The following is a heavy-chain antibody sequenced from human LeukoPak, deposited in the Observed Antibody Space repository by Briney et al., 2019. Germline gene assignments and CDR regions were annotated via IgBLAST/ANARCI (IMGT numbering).Heavy chain of an antibody. D-gene: IGHD3-10*01. CDR1: GYTLTELS. V-gene: IGHV1-24*01. CDR3: TPLPPMVRGVRTGLLFDP. CDR2: FDPEDGET. J-gene: IGHJ5*02. Sequence: ALVKVSCKVSGYTLTELSMHWVRQAPGKGLEWMGGFDPEDGETIYAQKFQGRVTMTEDTSTDTAYMELSSLRSDDTAVYYCTPLPPMVRGVRTGLLFDPWGQGTLVTVSS.